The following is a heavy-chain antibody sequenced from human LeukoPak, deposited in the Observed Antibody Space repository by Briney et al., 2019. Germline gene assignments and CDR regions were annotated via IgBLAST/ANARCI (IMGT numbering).Heavy chain of an antibody. CDR2: IYTSGST. J-gene: IGHJ5*02. CDR3: ARVDYYYGSGSYYPNWFDP. Sequence: SETLSLTCTVSGGSISSYYWSRIRQPAGKGLEWIGRIYTSGSTNYNPSLKSRVTMSVDTSKNQFSLKLSSVTAADTAVYYCARVDYYYGSGSYYPNWFDPWGQGTLVTVSS. D-gene: IGHD3-10*01. V-gene: IGHV4-4*07. CDR1: GGSISSYY.